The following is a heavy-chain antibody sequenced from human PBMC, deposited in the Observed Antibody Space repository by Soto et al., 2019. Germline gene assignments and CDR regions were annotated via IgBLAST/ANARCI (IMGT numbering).Heavy chain of an antibody. V-gene: IGHV1-18*01. CDR2: ITAYNGKT. CDR1: GYTFNNYG. D-gene: IGHD2-15*01. Sequence: GASVKVSRTASGYTFNNYGISWVRQAPGQGTEWMGWITAYNGKTNDAQNPQRRVTMTTDTSTSTAYMELRSLRSDDTAFYYCARVSTVAATASFVYWSQETLVTVSS. CDR3: ARVSTVAATASFVY. J-gene: IGHJ4*02.